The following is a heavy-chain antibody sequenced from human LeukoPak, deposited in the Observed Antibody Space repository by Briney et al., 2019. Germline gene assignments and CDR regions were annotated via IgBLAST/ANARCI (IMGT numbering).Heavy chain of an antibody. J-gene: IGHJ4*02. D-gene: IGHD2-2*02. V-gene: IGHV1-2*02. CDR3: AREFRTTQVPAAILGIDY. CDR2: INPNSGGT. Sequence: ASVKVSCKASGYTFTGYYMHWVRQAPGQGLEWMGWINPNSGGTNHAQKFQGRVTMTRDTSISTAYMELSRLRSDDTAVYYCAREFRTTQVPAAILGIDYWGQGTLVTVSS. CDR1: GYTFTGYY.